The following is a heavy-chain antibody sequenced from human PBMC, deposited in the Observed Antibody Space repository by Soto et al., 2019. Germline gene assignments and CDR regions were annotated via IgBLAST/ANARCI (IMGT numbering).Heavy chain of an antibody. J-gene: IGHJ6*02. CDR1: GFMFSGYD. CDR3: VRGDAGYFDYGMDV. Sequence: ESGGGLVQPGGSLRLSCAASGFMFSGYDMHWVRQATGKGLEWVSTLGSAGDTYYPGSVKGRFIISRANAKNSLYLQMNSLRAGDTAVYFCVRGDAGYFDYGMDVWGQGTTVTVSS. D-gene: IGHD2-21*02. V-gene: IGHV3-13*01. CDR2: LGSAGDT.